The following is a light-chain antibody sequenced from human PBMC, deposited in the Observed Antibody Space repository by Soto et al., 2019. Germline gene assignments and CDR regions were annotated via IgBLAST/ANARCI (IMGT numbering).Light chain of an antibody. Sequence: EVVLTQSPVTVSSSPGERATLSCRASQFVASNSLAWYQQKPGQAPRVVIYDASNRATGIPDRFSGSGSGTDFTLTISRLEPEDFAVYYRQQYGSSPRTFGQGTKLEIK. CDR3: QQYGSSPRT. CDR2: DAS. V-gene: IGKV3-20*01. CDR1: QFVASNS. J-gene: IGKJ2*01.